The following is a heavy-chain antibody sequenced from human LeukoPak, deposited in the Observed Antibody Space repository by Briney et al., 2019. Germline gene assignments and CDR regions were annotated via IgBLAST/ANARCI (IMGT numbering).Heavy chain of an antibody. D-gene: IGHD3-10*01. CDR3: ARGSYGSDNTYYFYGMDV. Sequence: GASVKVSCKASGYTFTSYYVHWVRQVPGQGLEWMGLINPSGGSTYYAQKFLGRVSMTSDTFTNRVYMELSSLRSEDTAIYYCARGSYGSDNTYYFYGMDVWGKGTTVTVSS. CDR1: GYTFTSYY. CDR2: INPSGGST. J-gene: IGHJ6*04. V-gene: IGHV1-46*01.